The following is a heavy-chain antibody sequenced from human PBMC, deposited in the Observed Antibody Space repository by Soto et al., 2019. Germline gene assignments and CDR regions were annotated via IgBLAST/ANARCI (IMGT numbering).Heavy chain of an antibody. J-gene: IGHJ3*02. CDR1: GYTFTSYG. Sequence: ASVKVSCKASGYTFTSYGISWVRQAPGQGLEWMGWISAYNGNTNYAQKLQGRVTMTTDTSTSTAYMELRSLRSDDTAVYYCARVDPNNYYDFWSGYYSRAFDIWGQGTMVTVSS. CDR2: ISAYNGNT. CDR3: ARVDPNNYYDFWSGYYSRAFDI. V-gene: IGHV1-18*01. D-gene: IGHD3-3*01.